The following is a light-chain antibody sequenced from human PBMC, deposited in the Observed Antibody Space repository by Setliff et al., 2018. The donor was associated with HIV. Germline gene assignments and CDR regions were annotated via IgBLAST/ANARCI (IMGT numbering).Light chain of an antibody. CDR1: SSDIGSYNL. Sequence: QSALTQPASVSGSAGQSITISCTGSSSDIGSYNLVSWYQQFPGKAPKLIIYDVSKRPSGISDHFSGSKSDNTASLTISGLQAEDEADYYCSSYTSGSTLGVFGAGTKVTVL. J-gene: IGLJ1*01. CDR3: SSYTSGSTLGV. V-gene: IGLV2-14*02. CDR2: DVS.